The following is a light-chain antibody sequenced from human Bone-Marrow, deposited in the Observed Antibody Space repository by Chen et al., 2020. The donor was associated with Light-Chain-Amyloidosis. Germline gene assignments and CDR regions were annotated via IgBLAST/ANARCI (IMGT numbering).Light chain of an antibody. J-gene: IGLJ2*01. CDR3: QAWDNSAAV. V-gene: IGLV3-1*01. Sequence: YALTQPLSVSVSLGQTASITCSGDRLGHRYAYWYRQKPGQSPVLVISQDEKRPSGIPERFSGSNSGSAATLTISGTQAVDEADYYCQAWDNSAAVFGGGTKLTVL. CDR2: QDE. CDR1: RLGHRY.